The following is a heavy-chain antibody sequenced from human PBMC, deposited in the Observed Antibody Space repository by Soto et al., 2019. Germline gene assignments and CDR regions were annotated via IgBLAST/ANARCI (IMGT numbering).Heavy chain of an antibody. Sequence: SVKVSCKASEGTFNSYAIAWVRQAPGQGLEWMGGIIPYYNTLNYAQKFEDRVTITADDSTNTVYMELSSLRSDDTAVYFCASGASRWYPYFFDSWAQGTLVTVSS. J-gene: IGHJ4*02. CDR3: ASGASRWYPYFFDS. V-gene: IGHV1-69*13. CDR1: EGTFNSYA. CDR2: IIPYYNTL. D-gene: IGHD6-13*01.